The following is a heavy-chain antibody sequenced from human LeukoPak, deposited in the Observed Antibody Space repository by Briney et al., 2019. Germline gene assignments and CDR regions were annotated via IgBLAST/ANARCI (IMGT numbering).Heavy chain of an antibody. J-gene: IGHJ6*03. CDR2: ITNSGTT. CDR1: GDSISSHY. Sequence: SETLSLTCNVSGDSISSHYWSWTRQSPGKGLEWIGYITNSGTTKYNPSLKSRVTISRDTSKNQISLRLSSVTAADTAVFFCGQFVVLRGAMEYYYYYRDVWGRGTTVIVSS. V-gene: IGHV4-59*03. CDR3: GQFVVLRGAMEYYYYYRDV. D-gene: IGHD2-2*01.